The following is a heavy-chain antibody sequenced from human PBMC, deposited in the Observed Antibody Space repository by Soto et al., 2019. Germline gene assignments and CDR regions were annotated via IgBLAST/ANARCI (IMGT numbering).Heavy chain of an antibody. D-gene: IGHD1-26*01. V-gene: IGHV3-30-3*01. CDR2: ISYDGSNK. J-gene: IGHJ4*02. CDR1: GFTFSSFA. CDR3: AKAYPQVGSNYCDY. Sequence: QVQVVESGGAVVQPGRSLRLSCAASGFTFSSFALHWVRQAPGKGLEWVAVISYDGSNKYYADSVKGRFTISRDNSKNTMYLQMNSLRTEDTAVYYCAKAYPQVGSNYCDYWGKGTLVTVSS.